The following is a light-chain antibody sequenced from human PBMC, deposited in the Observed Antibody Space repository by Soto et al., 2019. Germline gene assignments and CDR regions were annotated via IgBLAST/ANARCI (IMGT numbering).Light chain of an antibody. Sequence: IPMTQSPSTLSASVGDRVTITCRASQSISNYLAWYQQKPGKAPKLLISKASSLESGVPSRFSGSGSGTEFTLTISSLQPDDFATYYCQQYNSYSWTFGQGTKVEIK. J-gene: IGKJ1*01. V-gene: IGKV1-5*03. CDR1: QSISNY. CDR2: KAS. CDR3: QQYNSYSWT.